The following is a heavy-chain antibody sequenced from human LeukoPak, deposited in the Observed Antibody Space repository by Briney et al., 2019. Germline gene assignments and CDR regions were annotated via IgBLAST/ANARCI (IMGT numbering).Heavy chain of an antibody. V-gene: IGHV4-39*07. D-gene: IGHD3-3*01. CDR2: IYYSGST. CDR1: GGSISSSSYY. Sequence: PSETLSLTCTVSGGSISSSSYYWGWIRQPPGKGLEWIGSIYYSGSTYYNPSLKSRVTISVDTSKNQFSLKLSSVTAADTAVYYCARGEFADDFWSGYYLNWFDPWGQGTLVTVSS. CDR3: ARGEFADDFWSGYYLNWFDP. J-gene: IGHJ5*02.